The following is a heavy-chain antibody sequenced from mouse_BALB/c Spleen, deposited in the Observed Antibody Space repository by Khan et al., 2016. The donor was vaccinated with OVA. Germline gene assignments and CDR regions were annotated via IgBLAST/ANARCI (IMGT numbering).Heavy chain of an antibody. Sequence: QVQLKQSGAELVRPGTSVKISCKASGYTFTNYWLGWLKQRPGLGLEWIGDIYPYPGGAYTNYNERYKAKATLTADTSSSTAYMSLSSLTSEDSAGYGCARWAAWYLDVWGAGTTVTVSS. CDR3: ARWAAWYLDV. CDR2: IYPYPGGAYT. CDR1: GYTFTNYW. J-gene: IGHJ1*01. V-gene: IGHV1-63*02. D-gene: IGHD3-3*01.